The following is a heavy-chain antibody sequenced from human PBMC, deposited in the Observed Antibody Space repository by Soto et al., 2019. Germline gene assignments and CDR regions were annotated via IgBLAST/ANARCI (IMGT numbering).Heavy chain of an antibody. J-gene: IGHJ4*02. CDR1: GITFSHSW. CDR2: IKEDGSAV. V-gene: IGHV3-7*01. CDR3: TTDRGYLTFDH. Sequence: EVQVVESGGDLVQPGGSLRLSCVVSGITFSHSWLNWVRQAPVKGLEWVANIKEDGSAVYYVDSVQGRFTISRDNAKNSLYLQMNSLRAEDTAVYYCTTDRGYLTFDHWGRGTLVTVSS. D-gene: IGHD3-22*01.